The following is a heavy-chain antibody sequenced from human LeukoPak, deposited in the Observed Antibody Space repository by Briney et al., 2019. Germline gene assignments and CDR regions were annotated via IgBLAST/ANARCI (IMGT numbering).Heavy chain of an antibody. J-gene: IGHJ4*02. V-gene: IGHV3-30-3*01. CDR3: ARDTVIAVAGNFDY. CDR1: GFTFSSYA. CDR2: ISYDGSNK. Sequence: PGGSLRLSCAASGFTFSSYAMHWVRQAPGKGLEWVVVISYDGSNKYYADSVKGRFTISRDNSKNTLYLQMNSLRAEDTAVYYCARDTVIAVAGNFDYWGQGTLVTVSS. D-gene: IGHD6-19*01.